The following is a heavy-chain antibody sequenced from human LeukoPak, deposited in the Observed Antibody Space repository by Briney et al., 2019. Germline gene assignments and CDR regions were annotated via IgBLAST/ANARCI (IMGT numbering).Heavy chain of an antibody. CDR3: ARDVNLRQLAD. J-gene: IGHJ4*02. V-gene: IGHV3-30*02. D-gene: IGHD6-6*01. Sequence: GGSLRLSCAASGFTFSSYGMHWVRQAPGKGLEWVAFIRYDGNSKYADSVKGRFTISRDNSKNTVYLQMNSLRTDDTAVYYCARDVNLRQLADWGQGTLATVSS. CDR2: IRYDGNSK. CDR1: GFTFSSYG.